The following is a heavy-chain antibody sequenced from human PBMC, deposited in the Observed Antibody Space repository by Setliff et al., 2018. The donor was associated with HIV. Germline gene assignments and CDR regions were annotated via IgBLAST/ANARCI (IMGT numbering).Heavy chain of an antibody. CDR3: AREGKTALVTKYFDY. V-gene: IGHV4-31*03. J-gene: IGHJ4*01. CDR2: IDYSGSA. Sequence: PSLTCTVSSGSISSGTYYWSWIRQYPGKGLEWIGYIDYSGSAFYNPSLKSRITISRDTSKNQFSLKMNSVTAADTAVYYRAREGKTALVTKYFDYWGHGKLVTVSS. CDR1: SGSISSGTYY. D-gene: IGHD5-18*01.